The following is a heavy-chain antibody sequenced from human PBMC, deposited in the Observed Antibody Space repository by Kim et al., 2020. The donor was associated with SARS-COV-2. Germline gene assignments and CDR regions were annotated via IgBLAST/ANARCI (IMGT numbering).Heavy chain of an antibody. CDR3: ARGRNYDTFHRVGSLYYFDY. D-gene: IGHD3-9*01. CDR2: IIPIFGTA. CDR1: GGTFSSYA. Sequence: SVKVSCKASGGTFSSYAISWVRQAPGQGLEWMGGIIPIFGTANYAQKFQGRVTITADESTSTAYMELSSLRSEDTAVYYCARGRNYDTFHRVGSLYYFDYWGQGTLVTVSS. J-gene: IGHJ4*02. V-gene: IGHV1-69*13.